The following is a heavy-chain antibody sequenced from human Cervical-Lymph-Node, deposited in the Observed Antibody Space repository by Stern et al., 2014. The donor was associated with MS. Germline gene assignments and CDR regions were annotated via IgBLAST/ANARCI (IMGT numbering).Heavy chain of an antibody. Sequence: QLVASGPEVKKPGTSVKGSCKASGFTFTSSAVQWVRQARGQRLGWIGWIVVCSGNTNYAQKCQERVTITRDMSTSTAYMELSSLRSEDTAVYYCAAEPMYYSDSVGAFDIWGQGTMVTVSS. CDR3: AAEPMYYSDSVGAFDI. D-gene: IGHD3-22*01. V-gene: IGHV1-58*01. CDR2: IVVCSGNT. CDR1: GFTFTSSA. J-gene: IGHJ3*02.